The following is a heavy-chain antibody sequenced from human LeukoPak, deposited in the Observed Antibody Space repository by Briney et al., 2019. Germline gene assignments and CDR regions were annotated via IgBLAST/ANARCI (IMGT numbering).Heavy chain of an antibody. D-gene: IGHD2-15*01. Sequence: SETLSLTCTVSGGSISSGSYYWSSIPQPAGKVLEWIGRFYNSGSTNYTPSPTSRLTLSVDTSNNQFSLKLSSVTAADTAVYYCARDRQGYCSGGSCYGNYYYYMDVWGKGTTVTISS. V-gene: IGHV4-61*02. J-gene: IGHJ6*03. CDR1: GGSISSGSYY. CDR2: FYNSGST. CDR3: ARDRQGYCSGGSCYGNYYYYMDV.